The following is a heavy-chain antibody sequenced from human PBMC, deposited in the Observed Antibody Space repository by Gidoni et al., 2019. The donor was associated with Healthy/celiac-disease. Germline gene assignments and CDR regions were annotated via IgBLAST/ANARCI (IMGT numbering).Heavy chain of an antibody. CDR2: ISYDGSNK. V-gene: IGHV3-30*18. CDR3: AKDDTRIVVVVAATLTH. D-gene: IGHD2-15*01. Sequence: QVQLVESGGGVVQPGRSLRLSCAASGFTFSSSGLHWVRQAPGKGLDWVAVISYDGSNKFYADSVKGRFTISRDNSKNTLYLQMNSLRAEDTAVYYCAKDDTRIVVVVAATLTHWGQGTLVTVSS. J-gene: IGHJ4*02. CDR1: GFTFSSSG.